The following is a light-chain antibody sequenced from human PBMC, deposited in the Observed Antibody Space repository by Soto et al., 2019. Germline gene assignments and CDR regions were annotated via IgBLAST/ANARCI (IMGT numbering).Light chain of an antibody. CDR2: DNN. V-gene: IGLV1-51*01. CDR1: SSNIGNNY. Sequence: QSVLTQPPSVSAAPGQKVTISCSGSSSNIGNNYVLRYQQLPGTAPKLLIYDNNKRPSGIPDRFSGFKSGTSATLGITGVKTGEEVDYYCGTWYSCRRVFGTGTKLTVL. J-gene: IGLJ1*01. CDR3: GTWYSCRRV.